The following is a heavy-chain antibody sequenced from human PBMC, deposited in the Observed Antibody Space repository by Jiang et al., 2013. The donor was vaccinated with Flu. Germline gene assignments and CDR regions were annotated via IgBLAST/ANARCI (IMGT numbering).Heavy chain of an antibody. D-gene: IGHD6-19*01. CDR3: ARDWGWLVY. V-gene: IGHV3-7*01. CDR2: IKQDGSEK. J-gene: IGHJ4*02. Sequence: SWVRQAPGKGLEWVANIKQDGSEKYYVDSVKGRFTISRDNAKNSLYLQMNSLRAEDTAVYYCARDWGWLVYWGQGTLVTVSS.